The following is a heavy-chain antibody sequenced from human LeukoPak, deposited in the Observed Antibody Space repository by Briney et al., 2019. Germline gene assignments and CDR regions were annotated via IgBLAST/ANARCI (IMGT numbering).Heavy chain of an antibody. CDR1: GYTFTGYY. D-gene: IGHD3-10*01. CDR2: INPNSGGT. CDR3: ATVTFGELLSNWFDP. J-gene: IGHJ5*02. V-gene: IGHV1-2*02. Sequence: ASVKVSCKASGYTFTGYYMHWVRQAPGQGLEWMGWINPNSGGTNYAQKFQGRVTMTRDTSISTAYMELSRLRSDDTAVYYYATVTFGELLSNWFDPWGQGTLVTVSS.